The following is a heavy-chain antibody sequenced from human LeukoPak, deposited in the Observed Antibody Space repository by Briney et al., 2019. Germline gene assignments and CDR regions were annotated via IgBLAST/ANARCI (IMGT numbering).Heavy chain of an antibody. V-gene: IGHV4-34*01. D-gene: IGHD1-26*01. CDR2: INHSGST. CDR3: ARTHEVGACDY. CDR1: GGSFSGYY. Sequence: PSETLSLTCAVYGGSFSGYYWSWIRQPPGKGLEWIGEINHSGSTNYNPSLKSRVTISVDTSKNQFSLKLSSVTAADTAVYYCARTHEVGACDYWGQGTLVTVSS. J-gene: IGHJ4*02.